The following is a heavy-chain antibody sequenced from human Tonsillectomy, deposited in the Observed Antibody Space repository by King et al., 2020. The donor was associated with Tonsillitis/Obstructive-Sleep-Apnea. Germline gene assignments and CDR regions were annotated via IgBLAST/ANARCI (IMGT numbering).Heavy chain of an antibody. D-gene: IGHD2-21*02. J-gene: IGHJ4*02. V-gene: IGHV1-2*02. CDR1: GYVFTAYY. CDR3: ARDPPMAVTATGSY. CDR2: IKPNSGGT. Sequence: QLVQSGAEMKKPGASVRVSCKTSGYVFTAYYIHWVRQAPGQGLEWMGWIKPNSGGTNYAQNLQGRVTMTGDTSINTAYMELSSLTSDDTAIYYCARDPPMAVTATGSYWGQGTLVTVSS.